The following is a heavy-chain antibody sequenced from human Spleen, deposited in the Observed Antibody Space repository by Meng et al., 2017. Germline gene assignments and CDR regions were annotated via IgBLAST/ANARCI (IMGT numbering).Heavy chain of an antibody. CDR2: INHSGST. CDR3: ARVITMVRGRFDY. J-gene: IGHJ4*02. V-gene: IGHV4-34*01. Sequence: HVQLLAWGAGLLQPSETLVLHCGVFGGSCSGYYWSWIRQPPGKGLEWIGEINHSGSTNYNPSLKSRVTISVDTSKNQFSLKLSSVTAADTAVYYCARVITMVRGRFDYWGQGTLVTVSS. CDR1: GGSCSGYY. D-gene: IGHD3-10*01.